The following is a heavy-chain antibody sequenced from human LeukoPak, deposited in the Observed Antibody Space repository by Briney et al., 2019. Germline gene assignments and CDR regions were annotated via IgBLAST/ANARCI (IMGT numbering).Heavy chain of an antibody. CDR2: IKSDGSNT. CDR1: GFTFSSYW. J-gene: IGHJ4*02. D-gene: IGHD6-13*01. CDR3: AGGAGIAATGTGSFDY. Sequence: GRSLRLSCAASGFTFSSYWMHWVRQAPGKGLVWVSRIKSDGSNTNYADSVKGRFTISRDNSKNTLYLQMSSLRAEDTAVYYCAGGAGIAATGTGSFDYWGQGTLVTVSS. V-gene: IGHV3-74*01.